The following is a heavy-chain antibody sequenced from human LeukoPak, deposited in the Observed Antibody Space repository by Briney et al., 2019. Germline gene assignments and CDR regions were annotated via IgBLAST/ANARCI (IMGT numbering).Heavy chain of an antibody. CDR2: ISAYNGNT. D-gene: IGHD3-22*01. V-gene: IGHV1-18*01. CDR1: GYTFTSYG. J-gene: IGHJ4*02. Sequence: ASVKVSCKASGYTFTSYGISWVRQAPGQGLEWMGWISAYNGNTNYAQKLQPRVTMTTDTSTSTAYMELRSLRSDDTAVYSCVRVVPYYYDSGGYSDYWGQGTLVTVSS. CDR3: VRVVPYYYDSGGYSDY.